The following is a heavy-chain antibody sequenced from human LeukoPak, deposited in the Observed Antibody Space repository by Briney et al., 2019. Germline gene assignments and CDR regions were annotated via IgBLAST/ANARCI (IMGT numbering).Heavy chain of an antibody. V-gene: IGHV3-23*01. CDR2: ISGSGGST. CDR3: ARASTPGTSNWFDP. J-gene: IGHJ5*02. D-gene: IGHD6-13*01. CDR1: GFTFSSYA. Sequence: GGSLRLSCAASGFTFSSYAMSWVRQAPGKGLEWVSAISGSGGSTYYADSVKGRFTISRDNSKNTLYLQMNSLRAEDTAVYYCARASTPGTSNWFDPWGQGTLVTVSS.